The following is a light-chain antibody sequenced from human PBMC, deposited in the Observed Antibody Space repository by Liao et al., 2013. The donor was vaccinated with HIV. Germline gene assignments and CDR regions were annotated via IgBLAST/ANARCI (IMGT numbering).Light chain of an antibody. CDR3: QAWDTTTAV. V-gene: IGLV3-1*01. J-gene: IGLJ2*01. CDR2: QDT. CDR1: KLGDKY. Sequence: SYELTQPHAVSVSPGQTASIACSGDKLGDKYVCWYQQKPGQSPVLVIYQDTKRPSGIPERFSGSNSGNTATLTISGTQAMDEADYYCQAWDTTTAVFGGGTKLTVL.